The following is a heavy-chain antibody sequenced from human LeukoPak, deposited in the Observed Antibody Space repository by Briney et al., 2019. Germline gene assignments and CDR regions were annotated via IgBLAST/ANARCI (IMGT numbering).Heavy chain of an antibody. CDR2: INPNSGGT. V-gene: IGHV1-2*02. CDR3: ARDSPVSGSGDY. CDR1: GYTFTGYY. Sequence: PEASVKVSCKASGYTFTGYYMHWVRQAPGQGLEWMGWINPNSGGTNYAQKFQGRVTMTRDTSISTAYMELSRLRSDDTAVYYCARDSPVSGSGDYWGQGTLVTVSS. J-gene: IGHJ4*02. D-gene: IGHD6-19*01.